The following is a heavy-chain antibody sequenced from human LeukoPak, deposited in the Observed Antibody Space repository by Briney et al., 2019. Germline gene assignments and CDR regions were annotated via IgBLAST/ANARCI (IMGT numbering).Heavy chain of an antibody. Sequence: SETLTLTCAAYGWSFSGYYWSWIRQPPGKGLEWIGEINHSGNTNYNPSLKSRVTISVDTSKNQFSLKLSSVTAADTAVYFCAREGYGGNAFDCWGQGTLVTVSS. J-gene: IGHJ4*02. CDR2: INHSGNT. CDR1: GWSFSGYY. CDR3: AREGYGGNAFDC. V-gene: IGHV4-34*01. D-gene: IGHD4-23*01.